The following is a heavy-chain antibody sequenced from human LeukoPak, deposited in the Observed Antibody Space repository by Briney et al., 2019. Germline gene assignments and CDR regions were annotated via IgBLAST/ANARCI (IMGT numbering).Heavy chain of an antibody. J-gene: IGHJ4*02. D-gene: IGHD3-10*01. CDR2: INPNSGGT. V-gene: IGHV1-2*02. Sequence: ASVKVSCKASGYTFAGYYMHWVRQAPGQGLEWMGWINPNSGGTNYAQKFQGGVTMTRDTSISTAYMELSGLRSDDTAVYYCASGTLRPIWFGELSGGWGQGTLVTVSS. CDR3: ASGTLRPIWFGELSGG. CDR1: GYTFAGYY.